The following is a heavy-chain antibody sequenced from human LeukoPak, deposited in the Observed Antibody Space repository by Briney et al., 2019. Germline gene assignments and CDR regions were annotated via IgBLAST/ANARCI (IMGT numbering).Heavy chain of an antibody. CDR3: ARVPLGYYDSSDLDY. D-gene: IGHD3-22*01. CDR2: IIPILGIA. CDR1: GGTFSSYT. J-gene: IGHJ4*02. Sequence: GASVKVSCKASGGTFSSYTISWVRQAPGQGLEWMGRIIPILGIANYAQKFQGRVTITADKSTSTAYMELSSLRSEDTAVYYCARVPLGYYDSSDLDYWGQGTLVTVSS. V-gene: IGHV1-69*02.